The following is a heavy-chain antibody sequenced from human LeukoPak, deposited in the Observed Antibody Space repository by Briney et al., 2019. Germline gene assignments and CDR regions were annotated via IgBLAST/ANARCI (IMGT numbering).Heavy chain of an antibody. Sequence: PSETLSLTCAVYGGSLSGCYWSWIRQPPGKGLQWIGEINHSGSIKNNASLKSRVTISIDTSKNQFSLKLSSVTAADTAVYYCARGLSRLPPGGYWGQGTLVTVSS. D-gene: IGHD2-15*01. CDR2: INHSGSI. CDR1: GGSLSGCY. CDR3: ARGLSRLPPGGY. J-gene: IGHJ4*02. V-gene: IGHV4-34*01.